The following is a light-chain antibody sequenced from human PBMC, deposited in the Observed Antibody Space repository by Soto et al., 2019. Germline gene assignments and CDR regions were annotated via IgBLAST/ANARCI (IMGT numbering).Light chain of an antibody. CDR1: QSISSY. J-gene: IGKJ1*01. CDR3: QQSYSTPPWT. Sequence: DIQMTQSPSSLSASVGDRATITCRASQSISSYLNWYQQKPGKAPKLLIYAASSLQSGVPSRFSGSGSGTDFTFTISSLQPEDFATYYCQQSYSTPPWTFGQGTKVDIK. V-gene: IGKV1-39*01. CDR2: AAS.